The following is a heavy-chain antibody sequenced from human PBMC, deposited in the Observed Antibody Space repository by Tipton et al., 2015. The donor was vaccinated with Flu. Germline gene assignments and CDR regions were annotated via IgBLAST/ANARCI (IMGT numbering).Heavy chain of an antibody. CDR2: INQDGSEK. V-gene: IGHV3-7*01. Sequence: SLRLSCAASRFTLSTYWMDWVRQAPGKGLEWVANINQDGSEKYYVDSVKGRFTISRDNAKNSLYLQLNSLRAEDTAVYYCSISLNSWGQGTLVTVSS. CDR3: SISLNS. J-gene: IGHJ4*02. CDR1: RFTLSTYW.